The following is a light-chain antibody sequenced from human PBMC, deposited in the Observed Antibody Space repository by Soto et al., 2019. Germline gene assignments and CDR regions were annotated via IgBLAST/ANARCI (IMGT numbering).Light chain of an antibody. CDR2: AAS. CDR1: QSISSY. J-gene: IGKJ1*01. V-gene: IGKV1-39*01. CDR3: QQSYSTLRT. Sequence: DIQMTQSPSSLSAFMGDRVTITCRATQSISSYLNWYQQKPGKAPNLLIYAASSLQDGVTSRFSGSGSGTYFTLTISSLQPEDFATYYCQQSYSTLRTFGQGTKVDIK.